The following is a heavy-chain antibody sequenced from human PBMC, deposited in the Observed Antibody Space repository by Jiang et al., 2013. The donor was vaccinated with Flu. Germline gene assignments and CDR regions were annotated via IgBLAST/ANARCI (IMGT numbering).Heavy chain of an antibody. CDR3: AKGATYYYDSSGSDNWFDP. D-gene: IGHD3-22*01. CDR2: ISGSGGST. V-gene: IGHV3-23*04. J-gene: IGHJ5*02. Sequence: VESGGGLVQPGGSLRLSCAASGFTFSSYAMSWVRQAPGKGLEWVSAISGSGGSTYYADSVKGRFTISRDNSKNTLYLQMNSLRAEDTAVYYCAKGATYYYDSSGSDNWFDPWGQGTLVTVSS. CDR1: GFTFSSYA.